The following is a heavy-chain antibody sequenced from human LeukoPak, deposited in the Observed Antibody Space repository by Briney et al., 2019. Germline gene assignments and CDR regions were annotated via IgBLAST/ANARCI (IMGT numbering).Heavy chain of an antibody. CDR2: IIPIFGTA. J-gene: IGHJ4*02. CDR3: ARETPSRYFDY. V-gene: IGHV1-69*13. CDR1: GGTFSSYA. Sequence: ASVEVSCKASGGTFSSYAISWVRQAPGQGLEWMGGIIPIFGTANYAQKFQGRVTITADESTSTAYMELSSLRSEDTAVYFCARETPSRYFDYWGQGTPVTVSS. D-gene: IGHD4-23*01.